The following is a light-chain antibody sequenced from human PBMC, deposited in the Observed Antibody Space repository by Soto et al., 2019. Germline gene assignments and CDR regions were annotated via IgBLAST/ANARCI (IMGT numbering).Light chain of an antibody. V-gene: IGKV3-15*01. J-gene: IGKJ5*01. CDR3: QHFGGTTFT. Sequence: ELVMTQSPATLSSSPGESATLSWRASQSVRSNLAWYQQKTGQAPRLLIYGASTRATGIPARFSGSGSGTAFTLSIGSLQSEDFAVYYCQHFGGTTFTVGQGTRLEI. CDR1: QSVRSN. CDR2: GAS.